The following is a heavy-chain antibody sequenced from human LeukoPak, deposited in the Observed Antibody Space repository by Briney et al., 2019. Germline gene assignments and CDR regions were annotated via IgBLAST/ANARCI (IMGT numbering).Heavy chain of an antibody. V-gene: IGHV4-59*01. CDR2: IFHTGST. D-gene: IGHD3-22*01. Sequence: SETLSLTCTVSGGSLSTYYWSRIRQSPGKGPEWIGYIFHTGSTKYNPSLESRVTISVDTSKNQLSLKLSPLSAADTAVYYCARGGDSSGYYGNSFDSWGQGTLVTVSS. J-gene: IGHJ4*02. CDR1: GGSLSTYY. CDR3: ARGGDSSGYYGNSFDS.